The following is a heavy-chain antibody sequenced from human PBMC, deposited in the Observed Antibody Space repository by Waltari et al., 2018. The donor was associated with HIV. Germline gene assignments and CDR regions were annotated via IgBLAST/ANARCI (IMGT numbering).Heavy chain of an antibody. CDR3: TKGMYANQDYFDN. CDR2: ICPGDSDT. J-gene: IGHJ4*02. V-gene: IGHV5-51*03. D-gene: IGHD2-8*01. CDR1: GYSFATYW. Sequence: EVQLVQSGAEVKKPGESLKISCKGSGYSFATYWIGWVRQMPGKGLEWMGIICPGDSDTRYSPSFQGQVTISADKSIGTAYLQWSSLKASDTAMYYCTKGMYANQDYFDNWGQGTLVTVSS.